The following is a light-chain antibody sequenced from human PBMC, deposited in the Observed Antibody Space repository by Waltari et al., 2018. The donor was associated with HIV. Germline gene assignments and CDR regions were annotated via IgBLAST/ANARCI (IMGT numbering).Light chain of an antibody. J-gene: IGLJ3*02. CDR3: SSYTSSSTLV. Sequence: ALTQPASVSGSPGQSTTISCTGTSSDGGGYHCVSWYQQHPGKAPNLMIYEISNPPSGLSNLFCGSKSGNTASLTISGLQAEDEADYYCSSYTSSSTLVFGGGTKLTVL. CDR1: SSDGGGYHC. CDR2: EIS. V-gene: IGLV2-14*01.